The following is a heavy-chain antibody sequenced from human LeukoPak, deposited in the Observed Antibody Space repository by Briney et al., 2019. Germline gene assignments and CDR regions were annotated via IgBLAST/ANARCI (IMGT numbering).Heavy chain of an antibody. CDR3: AKDLSAAADPVLDY. CDR2: ISYDGSNK. Sequence: PGGSLRLSCAASGFTFSSYAMHWVRQAPGKGLEWVAVISYDGSNKYYADSVKGRFTISRDNSKNTLYLQMNSLRAEDTAVYYCAKDLSAAADPVLDYWGQGTLVTVSS. CDR1: GFTFSSYA. D-gene: IGHD6-13*01. J-gene: IGHJ4*02. V-gene: IGHV3-30*04.